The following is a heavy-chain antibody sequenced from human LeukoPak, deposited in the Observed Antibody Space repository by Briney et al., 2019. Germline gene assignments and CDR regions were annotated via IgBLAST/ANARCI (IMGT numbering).Heavy chain of an antibody. CDR2: IYHSGRT. D-gene: IGHD3-22*01. Sequence: SETLSLTCAVSGGSISSGGYSWSWIRQPPGKGLEWIGYIYHSGRTYYNPSLKSRVTISVDRSKNQFSLKLSSVTAADTAVYYCARVGNYDSSGYPGAFDIWGQGTMVTVSS. J-gene: IGHJ3*02. V-gene: IGHV4-30-2*01. CDR3: ARVGNYDSSGYPGAFDI. CDR1: GGSISSGGYS.